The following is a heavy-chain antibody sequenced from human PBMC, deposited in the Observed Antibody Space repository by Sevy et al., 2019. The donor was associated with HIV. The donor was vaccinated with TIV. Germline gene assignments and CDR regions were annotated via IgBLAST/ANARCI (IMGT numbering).Heavy chain of an antibody. CDR3: AREGPGAGYGPGSPDGFDI. CDR1: GFTFRNYG. D-gene: IGHD3-10*01. Sequence: GGSLRLSCAASGFTFRNYGMHWVRQAPGKRLEWVSVMSYDGNKKYDVESVRGRFTISRDNSRNTLYLQMNSLRDEDTAVYYCAREGPGAGYGPGSPDGFDIWGQGTMVTVSS. J-gene: IGHJ3*02. CDR2: MSYDGNKK. V-gene: IGHV3-30-3*01.